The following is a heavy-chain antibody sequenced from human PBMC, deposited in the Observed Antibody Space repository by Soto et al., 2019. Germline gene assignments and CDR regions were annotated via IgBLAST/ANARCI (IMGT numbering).Heavy chain of an antibody. Sequence: ASVKVSCKXSGYTFTSYYMHWVRQAPGQGLEWMGIINPSGGSTSYGQKFQGRVTMTRDTSTSTVYMELSSLRSEDTAVYYCARVPYCSGGSCPNWFDPWGQGTLVTVSS. CDR2: INPSGGST. D-gene: IGHD2-15*01. CDR1: GYTFTSYY. CDR3: ARVPYCSGGSCPNWFDP. J-gene: IGHJ5*02. V-gene: IGHV1-46*01.